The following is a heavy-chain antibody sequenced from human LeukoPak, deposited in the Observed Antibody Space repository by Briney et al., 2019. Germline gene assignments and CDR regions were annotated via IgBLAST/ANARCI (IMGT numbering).Heavy chain of an antibody. CDR2: AYHSGST. CDR1: DGSITSHY. CDR3: ARTPGNTLDY. V-gene: IGHV4-59*11. Sequence: SETLSLTCSVSDGSITSHYWSWIRQPPGRGLEWIGYAYHSGSTNYNPSLKSRVTISGDTSKNQFSLKLNSMTAADTAVYYCARTPGNTLDYWGQGTLVTVSS. J-gene: IGHJ4*02. D-gene: IGHD1-14*01.